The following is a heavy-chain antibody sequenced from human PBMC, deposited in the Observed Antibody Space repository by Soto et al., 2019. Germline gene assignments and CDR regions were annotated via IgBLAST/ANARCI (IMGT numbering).Heavy chain of an antibody. CDR3: ASSDILTRYPTPLDY. J-gene: IGHJ4*02. Sequence: ASVKVSCKASGYTFTGYYMHWVRQAPGQGLEWMGWINPNSGGTNYAQKFQGRVTLTRDTSISTAYMELSRLRSDDTAVYYCASSDILTRYPTPLDYWGQGTLVTVSS. V-gene: IGHV1-2*02. CDR2: INPNSGGT. CDR1: GYTFTGYY. D-gene: IGHD3-9*01.